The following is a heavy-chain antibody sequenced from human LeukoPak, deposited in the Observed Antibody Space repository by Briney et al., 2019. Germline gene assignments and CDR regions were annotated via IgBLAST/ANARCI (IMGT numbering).Heavy chain of an antibody. V-gene: IGHV1-46*01. Sequence: GASVKVSCKASGYTFTSHYMHWVRQAPGQGLAWMGLINPSGSSTLYAQKFQGRVTMTRDMSTTTDYMELSSLRSEDTAVYYCARGQPSVVMAVAATVGYWGQGTLVTVSS. D-gene: IGHD6-19*01. CDR1: GYTFTSHY. CDR3: ARGQPSVVMAVAATVGY. CDR2: INPSGSST. J-gene: IGHJ4*02.